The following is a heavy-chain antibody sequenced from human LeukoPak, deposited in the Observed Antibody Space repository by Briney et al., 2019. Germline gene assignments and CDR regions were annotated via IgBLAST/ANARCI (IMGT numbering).Heavy chain of an antibody. Sequence: SETLSLTCAVSGGSISSSNWWSWVRQPPGKGLEWIGEIYHSGSTNYNPSLKSRVTISVDKSKIQFSLKLSSVTAADTAVYYCARRGDYYDSSGLGRWGQGTLVTVSS. V-gene: IGHV4-4*02. D-gene: IGHD3-22*01. J-gene: IGHJ4*02. CDR1: GGSISSSNW. CDR2: IYHSGST. CDR3: ARRGDYYDSSGLGR.